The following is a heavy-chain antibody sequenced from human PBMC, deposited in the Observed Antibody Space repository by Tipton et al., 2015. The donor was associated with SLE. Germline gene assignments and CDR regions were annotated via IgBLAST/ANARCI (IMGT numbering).Heavy chain of an antibody. V-gene: IGHV4-61*01. J-gene: IGHJ4*02. D-gene: IGHD2-15*01. CDR2: IYYNGHT. CDR1: GRPSTSSSYY. Sequence: TLSLTCTVSGRPSTSSSYYWNWLPQPPGKALEWSGYIYYNGHTNYSPSLKSRVTLSVDTTKNQLSLTLSSVTAADTAVYYCARLNDATATASFDYWGQGNLVTVSS. CDR3: ARLNDATATASFDY.